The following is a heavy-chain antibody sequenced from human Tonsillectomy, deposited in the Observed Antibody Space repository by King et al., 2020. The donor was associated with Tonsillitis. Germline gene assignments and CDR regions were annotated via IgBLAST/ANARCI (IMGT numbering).Heavy chain of an antibody. D-gene: IGHD6-19*01. CDR3: ARMIAVAGLNWFDP. CDR1: CGSISSNH. Sequence: VQLQESGPGLVKPSETLSLTCTVSCGSISSNHWSWIRQPPGKGLEWIGYIYDSGSTNYNPSLKSRVTISEDTSKNKFSLKLSSVTAADTAVYYCARMIAVAGLNWFDPWGQGTLVTVSS. CDR2: IYDSGST. V-gene: IGHV4-59*01. J-gene: IGHJ5*02.